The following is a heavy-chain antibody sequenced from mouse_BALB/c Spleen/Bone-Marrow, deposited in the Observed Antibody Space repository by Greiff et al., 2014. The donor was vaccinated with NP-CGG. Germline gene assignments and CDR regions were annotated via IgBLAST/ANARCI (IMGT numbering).Heavy chain of an antibody. J-gene: IGHJ3*01. CDR2: INPDSSTI. V-gene: IGHV4-1*02. Sequence: VQLQQSGGGLVQPGGSLKLSCAASGFDFNRYWMTWVRQAPGKGLEWIGEINPDSSTINYTPSLKDKFIISRDNAKNTLYLQMSKVRSEDTGLYYCTRNGYYGWSAYWGQGTLVTVSA. D-gene: IGHD2-3*01. CDR1: GFDFNRYW. CDR3: TRNGYYGWSAY.